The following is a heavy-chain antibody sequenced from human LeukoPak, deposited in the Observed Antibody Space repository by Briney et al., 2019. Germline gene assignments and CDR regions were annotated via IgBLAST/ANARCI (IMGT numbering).Heavy chain of an antibody. D-gene: IGHD3-22*01. J-gene: IGHJ4*02. CDR1: GYSFTGYW. CDR2: IYPGDSDT. Sequence: GESLKISCKGSGYSFTGYWIGWVRQMPGKGLEWMGIIYPGDSDTRYSPSFQGQVTISADKSISTAYLQWSSLKASDTAMYYCARPHAGFYDSSGPLDYWGQGTLVTVSS. V-gene: IGHV5-51*01. CDR3: ARPHAGFYDSSGPLDY.